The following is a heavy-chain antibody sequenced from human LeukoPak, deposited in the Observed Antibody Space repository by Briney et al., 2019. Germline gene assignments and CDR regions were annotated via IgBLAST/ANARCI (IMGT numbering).Heavy chain of an antibody. CDR1: GDSVSSNSVA. Sequence: SQTLSLTCAMSGDSVSSNSVAWNWIRQSPSRGLEWLGRTYYRSKWYNDYAVSVKSRISINPDTSKNQFPLQLDSVTLEDTAVYYCARVSSRILDYWGQGTLVTVSS. J-gene: IGHJ4*02. V-gene: IGHV6-1*01. D-gene: IGHD2-2*01. CDR3: ARVSSRILDY. CDR2: TYYRSKWYN.